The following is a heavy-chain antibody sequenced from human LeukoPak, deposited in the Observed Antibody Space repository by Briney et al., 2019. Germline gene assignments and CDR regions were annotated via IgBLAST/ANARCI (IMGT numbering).Heavy chain of an antibody. CDR2: INHSGST. J-gene: IGHJ4*02. CDR3: AGRAPYYYDSSGYGDY. V-gene: IGHV4-34*01. CDR1: GFPFTRYG. Sequence: PGGSLRLSCAVSGFPFTRYGMHWVRQAPGKGLEWIGEINHSGSTNYNPSLKSRVTISVDTSKNQFSLKLSSVTAADTAVYYCAGRAPYYYDSSGYGDYWGQGTLVTVSS. D-gene: IGHD3-22*01.